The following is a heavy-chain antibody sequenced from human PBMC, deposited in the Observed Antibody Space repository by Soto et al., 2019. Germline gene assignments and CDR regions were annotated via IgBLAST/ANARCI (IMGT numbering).Heavy chain of an antibody. CDR3: ASDDSSGYYYGGAFDI. CDR1: GGTFSSYA. CDR2: IIPIFGTA. J-gene: IGHJ3*02. V-gene: IGHV1-69*13. Sequence: SVKVSCKASGGTFSSYAISWVRQAPGQGLEWMGGIIPIFGTANYAQKFQGRVTITADESTSTAYMELSSLRSEDTAVYYCASDDSSGYYYGGAFDIWGQGTMVTVS. D-gene: IGHD3-22*01.